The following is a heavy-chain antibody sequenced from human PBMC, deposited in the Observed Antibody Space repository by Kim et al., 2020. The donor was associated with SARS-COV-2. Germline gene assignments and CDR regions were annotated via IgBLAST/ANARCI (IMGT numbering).Heavy chain of an antibody. CDR3: AKAPRGGSGWTFDY. D-gene: IGHD6-19*01. Sequence: GGSLRLSCAASGFTFDDYAMHWVRQAPGKGLEWVSGISWNSGSIGYADSVKGRFTISRDNAKNSLYLQMNSLRAEDTALYYCAKAPRGGSGWTFDYWGQG. CDR1: GFTFDDYA. J-gene: IGHJ4*02. V-gene: IGHV3-9*01. CDR2: ISWNSGSI.